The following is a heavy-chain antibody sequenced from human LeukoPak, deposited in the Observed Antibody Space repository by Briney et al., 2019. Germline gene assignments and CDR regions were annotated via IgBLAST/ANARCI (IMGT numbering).Heavy chain of an antibody. Sequence: PSETLSLTCTVSGGSISSSSYYWGWIRQPPGKGLEWIGSIYYSGSTYYNPSLKSRVTISVDTSKNQFSLKLSSVTAADTAVYYCARAMITYYYGSGTIPVEYYFDYWGQGTLVTVSS. D-gene: IGHD3-10*01. CDR2: IYYSGST. J-gene: IGHJ4*02. V-gene: IGHV4-39*07. CDR3: ARAMITYYYGSGTIPVEYYFDY. CDR1: GGSISSSSYY.